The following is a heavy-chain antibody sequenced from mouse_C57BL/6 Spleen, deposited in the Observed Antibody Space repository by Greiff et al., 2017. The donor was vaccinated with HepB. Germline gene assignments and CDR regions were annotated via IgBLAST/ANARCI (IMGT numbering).Heavy chain of an antibody. V-gene: IGHV1-80*01. Sequence: QVQLQQSGAELVKPGASVKISCKASGYAFSSYWMNWVKQRPGKGLEWIGQIYPGDGDTNYNGKFKGKATLTADKSSSTAYMQLSSLTSEDSAVYFCARRRNYYGSNAMDYWGQGTSVTVSS. J-gene: IGHJ4*01. CDR1: GYAFSSYW. CDR2: IYPGDGDT. D-gene: IGHD1-1*01. CDR3: ARRRNYYGSNAMDY.